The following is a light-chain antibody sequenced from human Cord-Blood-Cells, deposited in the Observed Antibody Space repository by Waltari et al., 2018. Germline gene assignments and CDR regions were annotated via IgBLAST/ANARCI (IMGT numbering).Light chain of an antibody. CDR3: QQRYRTTRT. Sequence: DIHMTQSPSSLSASVGDRVTITCRASQSISSYLNWYQQKPRKAPKLLLYAASSLQSGVPSRFISSGAGTDFTLTISSRQHADYVTYYCQQRYRTTRTFGQGTKVEIK. CDR2: AAS. CDR1: QSISSY. J-gene: IGKJ1*01. V-gene: IGKV1-39*01.